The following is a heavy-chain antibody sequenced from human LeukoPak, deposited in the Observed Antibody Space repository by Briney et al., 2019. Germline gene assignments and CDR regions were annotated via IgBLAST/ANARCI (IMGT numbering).Heavy chain of an antibody. V-gene: IGHV1-18*01. J-gene: IGHJ4*02. D-gene: IGHD4-23*01. CDR3: ARGDYGGNSDY. Sequence: ASVKVSCKASGYTFTSYGINWVRQAPGQGLEWMGWISGYNGNTNYAQKLQGRVTMTTDTSTTTAYMELRSLRSDDTAMYYCARGDYGGNSDYWGQGTLVTVSS. CDR2: ISGYNGNT. CDR1: GYTFTSYG.